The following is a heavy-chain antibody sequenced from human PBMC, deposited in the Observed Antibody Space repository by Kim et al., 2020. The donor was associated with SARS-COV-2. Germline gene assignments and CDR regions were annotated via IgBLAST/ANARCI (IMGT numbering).Heavy chain of an antibody. J-gene: IGHJ4*02. Sequence: GSTNYNPSRKSRVTISVDTSKNQFSLKLSSVTAADTAVYYCARVRGPGSYWGQGTLVTVSS. CDR2: GST. CDR3: ARVRGPGSY. D-gene: IGHD2-15*01. V-gene: IGHV4-34*01.